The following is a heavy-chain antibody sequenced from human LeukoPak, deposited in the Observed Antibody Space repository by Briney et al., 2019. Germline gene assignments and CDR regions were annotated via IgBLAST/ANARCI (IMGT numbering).Heavy chain of an antibody. J-gene: IGHJ4*02. CDR2: ISGSGGST. Sequence: GGSLRLSCAASGFTFSSYAMSWVRQAPGKGLEWVSAISGSGGSTYYADSVKGRFTISRDNSKNTLYLQMNSLRAEDTAVYYCAKTGPQYCSSTSCYYFDYWAQGTLVTVSS. CDR1: GFTFSSYA. D-gene: IGHD2-2*01. CDR3: AKTGPQYCSSTSCYYFDY. V-gene: IGHV3-23*01.